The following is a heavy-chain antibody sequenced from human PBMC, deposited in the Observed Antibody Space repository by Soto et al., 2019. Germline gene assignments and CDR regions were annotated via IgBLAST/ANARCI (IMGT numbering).Heavy chain of an antibody. J-gene: IGHJ3*02. D-gene: IGHD6-13*01. V-gene: IGHV1-45*02. CDR2: ITPFNGNT. CDR1: GYTFTYRY. Sequence: GASVKVSCKASGYTFTYRYLHWVRQAPGQALEWMGWITPFNGNTNYAQKFQDRVTMTTDTSTSTAYMELRSLRSDDTAVYYCARSSGSSSWSTRPAIEIWGQGTMVTVSS. CDR3: ARSSGSSSWSTRPAIEI.